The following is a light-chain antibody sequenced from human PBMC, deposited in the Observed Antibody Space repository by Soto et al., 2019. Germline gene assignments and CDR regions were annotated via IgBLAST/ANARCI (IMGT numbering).Light chain of an antibody. CDR2: GAS. Sequence: EIVLTQSPGTLSLSPGERATLSCRASQSVSSSSLGWYQQKPGQAPRLLISGASNRATGIPDRFSGSGSGTDFTLTISRLEPEDFAVYYCQQYGTSPLSTFGQGTKLEIK. V-gene: IGKV3-20*01. CDR3: QQYGTSPLST. CDR1: QSVSSSS. J-gene: IGKJ2*01.